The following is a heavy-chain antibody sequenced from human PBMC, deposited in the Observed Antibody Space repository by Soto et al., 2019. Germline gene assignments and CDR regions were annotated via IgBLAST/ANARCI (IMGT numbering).Heavy chain of an antibody. D-gene: IGHD2-15*01. CDR2: ISGSGGRT. CDR1: GFTFSSYA. CDR3: AKDRGYCSGGSRTVVVIDDAFDI. V-gene: IGHV3-23*01. Sequence: GGSLRLSCAASGFTFSSYAMSWVRPAPGKGLKWVSTISGSGGRTYYADSVKGRFTISRDNSKNTLYLQMNSLRAEDTAVYYCAKDRGYCSGGSRTVVVIDDAFDIWGQGTMVTVSS. J-gene: IGHJ3*02.